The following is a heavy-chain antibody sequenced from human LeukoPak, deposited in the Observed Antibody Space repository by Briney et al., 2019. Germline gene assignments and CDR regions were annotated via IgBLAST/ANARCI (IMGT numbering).Heavy chain of an antibody. J-gene: IGHJ4*02. Sequence: NASETLSLTCAVYGGSFSGYYWSWIRQPPGKGLEWIGEINHSGSTNYNPSLKSRVTISVDTSKNQFSLKLTSVTAADTAVYYCARDRFGRTTHFDYWGQGTLVTVSS. V-gene: IGHV4-34*01. D-gene: IGHD4-17*01. CDR3: ARDRFGRTTHFDY. CDR2: INHSGST. CDR1: GGSFSGYY.